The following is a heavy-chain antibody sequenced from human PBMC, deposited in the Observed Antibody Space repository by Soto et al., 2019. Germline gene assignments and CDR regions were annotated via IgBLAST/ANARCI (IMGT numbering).Heavy chain of an antibody. V-gene: IGHV3-74*01. Sequence: GGSLTLSCAASGFTFCSYALSWFGKAPGKGLVWVSRINSDGSSTSYADSVKGRFTISRDNAKNTLYLQMNSLRAEDTAVYYCARWGAAQRLPGYYYYGMDVWGQGT. D-gene: IGHD6-6*01. CDR2: INSDGSST. CDR3: ARWGAAQRLPGYYYYGMDV. J-gene: IGHJ6*02. CDR1: GFTFCSYA.